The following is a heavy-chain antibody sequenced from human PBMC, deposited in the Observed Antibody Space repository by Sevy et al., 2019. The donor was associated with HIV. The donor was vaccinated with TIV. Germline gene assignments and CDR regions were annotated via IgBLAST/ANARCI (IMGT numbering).Heavy chain of an antibody. CDR2: INPNSGGT. CDR3: ARRGSDWYSAFDY. CDR1: GYTFTGYY. D-gene: IGHD6-19*01. J-gene: IGHJ4*02. V-gene: IGHV1-2*06. Sequence: ASVKVSCKASGYTFTGYYMHWVRQAPGQGLEWMGRINPNSGGTNYAQKFQGRVTMTRDTSISTAYMELSRLRSDDTAVYYCARRGSDWYSAFDYWGQGTLVTVSS.